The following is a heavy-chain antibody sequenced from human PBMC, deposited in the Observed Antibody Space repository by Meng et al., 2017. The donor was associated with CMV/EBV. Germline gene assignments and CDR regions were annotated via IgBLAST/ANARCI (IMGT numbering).Heavy chain of an antibody. V-gene: IGHV3-21*01. J-gene: IGHJ6*02. Sequence: LSLTCAASGFTFSSYSMNWVRQAPGKGLEWVSSISSSSSYIYYADSVKGRFTISRDNAKNSLNLQMNSLRAEDTAVYYCARRRENSYGYYYYGMDVWGQGTTVTVSS. D-gene: IGHD5-18*01. CDR2: ISSSSSYI. CDR3: ARRRENSYGYYYYGMDV. CDR1: GFTFSSYS.